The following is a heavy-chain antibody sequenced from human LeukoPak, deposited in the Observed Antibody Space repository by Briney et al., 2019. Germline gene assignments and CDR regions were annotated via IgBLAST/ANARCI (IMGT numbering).Heavy chain of an antibody. J-gene: IGHJ4*02. Sequence: PGGSLRLSCTTSGFTFGDYAMTWVRQAPGKGLEWVGFIRSKAYGGTAEYAASVKGRFTISRDDSKSIAYLQMNSLKTEDTAVYYCIRSLGSGWPLDYWGQGTLVTVSS. CDR1: GFTFGDYA. CDR2: IRSKAYGGTA. D-gene: IGHD6-19*01. V-gene: IGHV3-49*04. CDR3: IRSLGSGWPLDY.